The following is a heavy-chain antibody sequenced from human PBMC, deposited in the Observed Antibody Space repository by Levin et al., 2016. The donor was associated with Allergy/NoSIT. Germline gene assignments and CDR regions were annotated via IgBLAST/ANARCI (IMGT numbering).Heavy chain of an antibody. D-gene: IGHD6-19*01. CDR1: GDSVRNINDY. Sequence: SETLSLTCNVSGDSVRNINDYWGWIRQPPGKGLEWIASIRSDGSTYYNPSLRSRVAIFVDTSENQFSLRLSSLTAADTAVYYCARHNITSRGWCNWFDPWGQGTLVTVSA. J-gene: IGHJ5*02. CDR2: IRSDGST. V-gene: IGHV4-39*01. CDR3: ARHNITSRGWCNWFDP.